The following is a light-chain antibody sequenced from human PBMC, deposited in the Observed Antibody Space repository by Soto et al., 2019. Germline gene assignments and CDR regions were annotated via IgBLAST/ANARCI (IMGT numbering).Light chain of an antibody. CDR2: GVD. Sequence: QSVLTQPPSASGSPGQSVTISCTGTSSDVGGYNYVSWYQQHPGKAPKLIIYGVDKRPSGVPDRFSGSTSGNTASLTVSGLQADDEADYYCSSYAGSSNYVFGTGTKVTLL. V-gene: IGLV2-8*01. CDR1: SSDVGGYNY. CDR3: SSYAGSSNYV. J-gene: IGLJ1*01.